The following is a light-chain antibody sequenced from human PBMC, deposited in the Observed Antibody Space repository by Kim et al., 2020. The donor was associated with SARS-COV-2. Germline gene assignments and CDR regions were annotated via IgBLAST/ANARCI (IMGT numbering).Light chain of an antibody. J-gene: IGLJ3*02. CDR2: TTN. V-gene: IGLV8-61*01. CDR1: SGSVSTRPY. CDR3: VLYMGSGISV. Sequence: GGTFRLNCGLGSGSVSTRPYPSWYQQTPGQTPRTLIYTTNTRSSGVPDRVSGSILGNKAALTITGAQADDESDYYCVLYMGSGISVFGGGTQLTVL.